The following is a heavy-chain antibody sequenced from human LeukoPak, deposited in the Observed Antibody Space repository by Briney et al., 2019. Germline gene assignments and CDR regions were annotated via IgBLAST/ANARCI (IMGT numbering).Heavy chain of an antibody. CDR3: MRDIDY. CDR1: GYTFTGYY. CDR2: IIPDSGGT. V-gene: IGHV1-2*02. J-gene: IGHJ4*02. Sequence: ASMKVSCKASGYTFTGYYIHWVRQAPGQGLEWMGWIIPDSGGTNYAQKFQGRVTMTRDTSISTAYMELNRLRSDDTAVYYCMRDIDYWGQGTLVTVSS.